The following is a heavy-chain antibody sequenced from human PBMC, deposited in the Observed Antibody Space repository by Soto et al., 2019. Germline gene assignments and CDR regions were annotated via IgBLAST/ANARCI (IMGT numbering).Heavy chain of an antibody. CDR1: GFSLTTRGVG. D-gene: IGHD3-16*01. V-gene: IGHV2-5*02. CDR3: AHIPNYYQYDWFDP. Sequence: QITLKESGPTLVKPTQTLTLTCTFSGFSLTTRGVGVGWIRQPPGKALECLALIYWDDDKRYSPSLQSRLSIXXXTXXNQVVLTMNNVDPVDTATYYCAHIPNYYQYDWFDPWGQGTLVSVSS. CDR2: IYWDDDK. J-gene: IGHJ5*02.